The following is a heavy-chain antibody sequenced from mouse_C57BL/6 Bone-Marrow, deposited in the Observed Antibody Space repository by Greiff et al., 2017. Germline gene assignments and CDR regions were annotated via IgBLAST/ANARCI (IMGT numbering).Heavy chain of an antibody. Sequence: VQLQQSGAELVKPGASVKMSCKASGYTFTSYWITWVKQRPGQGLEWIGDIYPTSGRTNYNEKFKSKAIITVDTSSNTAYMQLSSLTSEDSAVFYCARSGPLGRSFDYWGQGTTLTVSS. CDR3: ARSGPLGRSFDY. CDR2: IYPTSGRT. J-gene: IGHJ2*01. CDR1: GYTFTSYW. D-gene: IGHD4-1*01. V-gene: IGHV1-55*01.